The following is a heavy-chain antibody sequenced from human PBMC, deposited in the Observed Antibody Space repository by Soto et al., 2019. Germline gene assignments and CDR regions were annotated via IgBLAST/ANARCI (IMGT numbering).Heavy chain of an antibody. Sequence: PGGSLRLSCAASGFTFGIYAMSWVRQAPGKGLEWVSVISGSGGSTYYADSVKGRFTISRDNSKNTLYLQMNSLRAEDTAVYYCAKDTGTRIAAAGTRAYYYYGMDVLGQGTTVTVSS. D-gene: IGHD6-13*01. V-gene: IGHV3-23*01. J-gene: IGHJ6*02. CDR1: GFTFGIYA. CDR2: ISGSGGST. CDR3: AKDTGTRIAAAGTRAYYYYGMDV.